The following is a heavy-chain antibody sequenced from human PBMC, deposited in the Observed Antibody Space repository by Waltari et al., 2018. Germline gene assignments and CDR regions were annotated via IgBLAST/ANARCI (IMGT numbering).Heavy chain of an antibody. CDR2: VDTDEGKT. CDR1: GYTFTDYY. CDR3: ATDY. V-gene: IGHV1-69-2*01. Sequence: EVQLVQSGAEVKKPGALVKISCKASGYTFTDYYRHWVPQAPGKGLEWMGPVDTDEGKTIAAKKCQGRRTITADTSKETADMELSSLRSKDTAVDYCATDYWGQGTLVTVSS. J-gene: IGHJ4*02.